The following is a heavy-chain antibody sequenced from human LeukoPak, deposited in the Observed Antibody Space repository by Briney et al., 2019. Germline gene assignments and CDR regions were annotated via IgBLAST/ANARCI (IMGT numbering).Heavy chain of an antibody. V-gene: IGHV4-39*01. CDR2: IYYSGST. CDR1: GGSISSSSYY. J-gene: IGHJ3*02. D-gene: IGHD6-19*01. CDR3: ARVGDQWPDDAFDI. Sequence: PSETLSLTCTVSGGSISSSSYYWGWIRQPPGKGLEWIGSIYYSGSTYYNPSLKSRVTISVDTSKNQFSLKLSSVTAADTAVYYCARVGDQWPDDAFDIWGQGTMVTVSS.